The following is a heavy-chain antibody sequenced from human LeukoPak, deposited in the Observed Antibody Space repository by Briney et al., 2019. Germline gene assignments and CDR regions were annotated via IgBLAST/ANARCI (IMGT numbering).Heavy chain of an antibody. V-gene: IGHV4-59*12. CDR3: ARGRRTGSIFGVVIVRRWFDP. Sequence: SETLSLTCTVSGGSISSYYWSWIRQPPGKGLEWIGYIYYSGSTNYNPSLKSRVTISVDTSKNQFSLKLSSVTAADTAVYYCARGRRTGSIFGVVIVRRWFDPWGQGTLVTVSS. J-gene: IGHJ5*02. D-gene: IGHD3-3*01. CDR2: IYYSGST. CDR1: GGSISSYY.